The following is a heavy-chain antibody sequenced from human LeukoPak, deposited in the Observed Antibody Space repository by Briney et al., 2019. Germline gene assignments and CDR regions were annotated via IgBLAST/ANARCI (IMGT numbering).Heavy chain of an antibody. CDR2: TSWDGGST. J-gene: IGHJ5*02. Sequence: SGGSLRLSCAASGFTFDDYAMHWVRQAPGKGLEWVSLTSWDGGSTYYADSVKGRFTISRDNSKNSLYLQMNSLRAEDTALYYCAKDGGSGSYYNGWFDPWGQGTLVTVSS. CDR3: AKDGGSGSYYNGWFDP. V-gene: IGHV3-43D*04. CDR1: GFTFDDYA. D-gene: IGHD3-10*01.